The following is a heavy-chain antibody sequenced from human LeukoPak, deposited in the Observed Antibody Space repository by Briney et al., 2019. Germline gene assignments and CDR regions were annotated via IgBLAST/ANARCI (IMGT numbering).Heavy chain of an antibody. CDR1: GFTFSDDY. D-gene: IGHD3-16*01. J-gene: IGHJ6*02. CDR2: VSSSGSTI. Sequence: PGGSLRLSCAASGFTFSDDYMSWIRQAPGKGMEWVSYVSSSGSTIYYADPVQGRFTISRDNAKNSPYLQMNSRRAEDTAVYYCARDSLIYGMDVWGQGTTVTVSS. CDR3: ARDSLIYGMDV. V-gene: IGHV3-11*01.